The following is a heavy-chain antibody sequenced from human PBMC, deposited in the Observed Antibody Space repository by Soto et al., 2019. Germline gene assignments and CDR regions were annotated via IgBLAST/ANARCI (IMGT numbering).Heavy chain of an antibody. J-gene: IGHJ4*02. V-gene: IGHV1-69*02. CDR3: ARAEDYDILID. CDR1: GGTFRRNS. Sequence: QVQLVQSGAEVKKPGSSVKVSCKASGGTFRRNSISWVRQAPGRGLEWMGRIFPIIGIAEYPQQFQGRVTITAEKSTTTVYMEVSSLRSDDTAVYYCARAEDYDILIDRGQGTLVTVSS. CDR2: IFPIIGIA. D-gene: IGHD3-9*01.